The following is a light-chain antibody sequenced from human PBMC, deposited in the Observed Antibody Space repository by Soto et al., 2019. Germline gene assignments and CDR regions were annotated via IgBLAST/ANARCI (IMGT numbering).Light chain of an antibody. CDR2: GAS. CDR3: QHYDKSPMWT. V-gene: IGKV3-20*01. Sequence: VLTQSPATLSLSPGERATLSCRASQNVSPTYLAWYQQKPGQAPRLLIYGASTRATGVPGRFSGSGSGTDFTLVISRLEPEDFALYYCQHYDKSPMWTFGQGTKVE. J-gene: IGKJ1*01. CDR1: QNVSPTY.